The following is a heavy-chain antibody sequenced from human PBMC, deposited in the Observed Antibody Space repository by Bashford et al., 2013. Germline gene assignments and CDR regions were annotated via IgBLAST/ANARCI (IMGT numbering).Heavy chain of an antibody. Sequence: SETLSLTCTVSGGSISSGDHYWSWIRQPPREGGWSGLQLSTVMGVPGTTRSLKSRVTVSFDTSKNQFSLKLSSVTAADTAVYYCARLFDYWGQGTPGHRLL. J-gene: IGHJ4*02. V-gene: IGHV4-39*07. CDR1: GGSISSGDHY. CDR2: STVMGVP. CDR3: ARLFDY.